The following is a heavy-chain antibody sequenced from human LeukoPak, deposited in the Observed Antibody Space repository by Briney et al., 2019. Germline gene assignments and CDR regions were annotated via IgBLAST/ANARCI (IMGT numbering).Heavy chain of an antibody. Sequence: ASVKVSCKASGGTFSSYAISWVRQAPGQGLEWMGGIIPIFGTANYAQKFQGRVTITADKSTSTAYMELSSLRSEDTAVYYCARVPDYYYYYMDVWGKGTTVTISS. CDR3: ARVPDYYYYYMDV. CDR2: IIPIFGTA. J-gene: IGHJ6*03. CDR1: GGTFSSYA. V-gene: IGHV1-69*06.